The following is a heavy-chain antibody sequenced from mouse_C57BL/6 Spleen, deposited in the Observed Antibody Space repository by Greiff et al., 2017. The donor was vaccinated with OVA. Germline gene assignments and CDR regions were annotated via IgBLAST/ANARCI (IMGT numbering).Heavy chain of an antibody. D-gene: IGHD3-2*02. V-gene: IGHV1-69*01. CDR3: ARRGQAHYAMDY. J-gene: IGHJ4*01. Sequence: QVQLQQSGAELVMPGASVKLSCKVSGYTFTSYWMHWVKQRPGQGLEWIGEIDPSDSYTNYNQKFKGKSTLTVDKSSSTAYMQLSSLTSEDSAVYYCARRGQAHYAMDYWGQGTSVTVSS. CDR2: IDPSDSYT. CDR1: GYTFTSYW.